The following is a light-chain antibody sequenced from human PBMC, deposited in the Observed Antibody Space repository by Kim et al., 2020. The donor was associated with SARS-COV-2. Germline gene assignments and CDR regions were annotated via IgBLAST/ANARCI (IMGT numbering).Light chain of an antibody. CDR1: SGHSNFA. CDR2: LSSDGSH. V-gene: IGLV4-69*01. CDR3: QTWDSGIRV. J-gene: IGLJ3*02. Sequence: QPVLTQSPSASASLGASVKLTCTLSSGHSNFAIAWLQQQAEKGPRYLMKLSSDGSHTRGDGTPARFSGSSSGAERYLTISSLQSEDEADYYCQTWDSGIRVFGGGTKLTVL.